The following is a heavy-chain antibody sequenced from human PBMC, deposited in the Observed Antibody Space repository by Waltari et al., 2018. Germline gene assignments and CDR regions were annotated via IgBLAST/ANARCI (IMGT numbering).Heavy chain of an antibody. V-gene: IGHV4-34*01. CDR1: GGSFSGYY. Sequence: QVQLQQWGAGLLKPSEILSLTCAVYGGSFSGYYWSWIRQPPGKGLEWIGEINHSGSTNYNPSLKSRVTISVDTSKNQFSLKLSSVTAADTAVYYCAVNYDFWSGYWTSLDYWGQGTLVTVSS. CDR2: INHSGST. CDR3: AVNYDFWSGYWTSLDY. J-gene: IGHJ4*02. D-gene: IGHD3-3*01.